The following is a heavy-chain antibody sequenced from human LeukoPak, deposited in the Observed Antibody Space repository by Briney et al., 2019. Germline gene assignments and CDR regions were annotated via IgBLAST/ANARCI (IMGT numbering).Heavy chain of an antibody. CDR3: ARDARYSSSPYDAFDM. J-gene: IGHJ3*02. CDR2: IYHSGST. Sequence: SETLSLTCTVSGGSISSYYWSWIRQTPGKGLEWIGYIYHSGSTNYNPSLKSRVTISVDTSKNQFSLKLSSVTAADTAVYYCARDARYSSSPYDAFDMWGQGTTVTVSS. D-gene: IGHD6-6*01. CDR1: GGSISSYY. V-gene: IGHV4-59*01.